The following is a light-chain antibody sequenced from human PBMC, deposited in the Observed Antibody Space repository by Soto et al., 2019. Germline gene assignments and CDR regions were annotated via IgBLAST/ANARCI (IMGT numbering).Light chain of an antibody. CDR2: LGS. J-gene: IGKJ4*01. Sequence: DIVMTQSPLSLPVTPGEPACISCRSSQSLLHSNGYNYLDWYLQKPGQSPQLLIYLGSNRSSGVPDRFSGSGSGTDFTLKISRVEAEDVGVYYCMQALQTPTFGGGTKVDIK. CDR1: QSLLHSNGYNY. V-gene: IGKV2-28*01. CDR3: MQALQTPT.